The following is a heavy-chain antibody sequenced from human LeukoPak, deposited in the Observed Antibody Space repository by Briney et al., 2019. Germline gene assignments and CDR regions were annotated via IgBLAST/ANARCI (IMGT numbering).Heavy chain of an antibody. CDR3: ARARGIRGAGNWFDP. CDR2: VYTAGST. CDR1: GVSIGNASYY. D-gene: IGHD1-26*01. V-gene: IGHV4-61*02. J-gene: IGHJ5*02. Sequence: SETLSLTCSLSGVSIGNASYYWTWMRPPAGKGLEWIGRVYTAGSTNYNPSLKSRVSISIDTSKNQFSLNLLSVTAADTAMYYCARARGIRGAGNWFDPWGQGTLVTVSS.